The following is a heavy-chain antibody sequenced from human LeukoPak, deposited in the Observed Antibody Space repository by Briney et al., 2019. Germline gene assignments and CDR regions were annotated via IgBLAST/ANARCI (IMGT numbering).Heavy chain of an antibody. Sequence: PSETLSLTCAVYGGSFSGYYWSWIRQPPGKGLEWIGEINHSGSTNYNLSLKSRVTISVDTSKNQFSLKLSSVTAADTAVYYCARGGYDFWSGYYTGRFWFDPWGQGTLVTVSS. CDR3: ARGGYDFWSGYYTGRFWFDP. V-gene: IGHV4-34*01. CDR1: GGSFSGYY. D-gene: IGHD3-3*01. CDR2: INHSGST. J-gene: IGHJ5*02.